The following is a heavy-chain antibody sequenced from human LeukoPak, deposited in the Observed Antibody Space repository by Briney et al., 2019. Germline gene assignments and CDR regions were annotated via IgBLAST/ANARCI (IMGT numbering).Heavy chain of an antibody. V-gene: IGHV4-59*01. CDR1: GGSISSYY. CDR3: ARVENSSGYSWHRYAFDI. D-gene: IGHD3-22*01. Sequence: SETLSLTCTVSGGSISSYYWSWIRQPPGKGLEWIGYIYYSGSTNYNPSLKSRVTISVDTSKNQFSLKLSSVTAADTAVYYCARVENSSGYSWHRYAFDIWGQGTMVTVSS. CDR2: IYYSGST. J-gene: IGHJ3*02.